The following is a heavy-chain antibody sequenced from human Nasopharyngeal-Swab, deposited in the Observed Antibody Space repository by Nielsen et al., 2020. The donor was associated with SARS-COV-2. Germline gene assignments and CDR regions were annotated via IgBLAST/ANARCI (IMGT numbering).Heavy chain of an antibody. V-gene: IGHV3-33*01. D-gene: IGHD3-22*01. CDR2: IWYDGSNK. Sequence: GGSLRLSCAASGFTFSSYGMHWVRQAPGKGLEWVAVIWYDGSNKYYADSVEGRFTISRGNSKNTLYLQMNSLRAEDTAVYYCARMGTYYYDLLYGMDVWGQGTTVTVSS. CDR3: ARMGTYYYDLLYGMDV. CDR1: GFTFSSYG. J-gene: IGHJ6*02.